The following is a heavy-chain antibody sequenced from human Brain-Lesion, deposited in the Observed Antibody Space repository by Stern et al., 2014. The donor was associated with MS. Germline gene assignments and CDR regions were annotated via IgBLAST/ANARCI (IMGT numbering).Heavy chain of an antibody. CDR2: IWSDGSNK. V-gene: IGHV3-33*01. CDR1: GFTFSSYG. CDR3: ASDSSSYYYYGMDV. J-gene: IGHJ6*02. D-gene: IGHD6-13*01. Sequence: QMQLVQSGGGVVQPGRSLRLSCAASGFTFSSYGMHWVRQAPGKGLEWVAVIWSDGSNKYYADSVKGRFSISRDNSKNTLYLQMNSLRAEDTAVYYCASDSSSYYYYGMDVWGQGTTVTVSS.